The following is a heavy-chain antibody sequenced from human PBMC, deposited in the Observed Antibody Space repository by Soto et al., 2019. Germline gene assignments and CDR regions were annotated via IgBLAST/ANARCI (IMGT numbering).Heavy chain of an antibody. D-gene: IGHD2-15*01. V-gene: IGHV1-3*01. CDR2: INAGNGNT. Sequence: ASVKVSCKASGYTFTSYAMHWVLQAPGQRLEWMGWINAGNGNTKCSQKFQDRVTITRDTSASTAYMELSSLRSEDTAVYYCARGESVVGDYWGQGTLVTVS. J-gene: IGHJ4*02. CDR3: ARGESVVGDY. CDR1: GYTFTSYA.